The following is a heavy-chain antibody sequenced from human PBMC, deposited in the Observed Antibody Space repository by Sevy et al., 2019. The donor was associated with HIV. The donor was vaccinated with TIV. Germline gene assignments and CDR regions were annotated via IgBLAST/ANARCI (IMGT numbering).Heavy chain of an antibody. Sequence: SETLSLTCTVSGGSISSYYWSWIRQPPGKGLEWIGYIYYSGSTNYNPSLKSRVTISVDTSKNQFSLKLSSVTAADSAVYYCAREGSWYGFDYWGQGTLVTVSS. CDR1: GGSISSYY. J-gene: IGHJ4*02. V-gene: IGHV4-59*01. CDR3: AREGSWYGFDY. D-gene: IGHD6-13*01. CDR2: IYYSGST.